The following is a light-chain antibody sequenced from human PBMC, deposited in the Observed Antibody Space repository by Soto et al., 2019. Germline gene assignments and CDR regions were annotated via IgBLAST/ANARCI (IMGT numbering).Light chain of an antibody. CDR3: QVWDRSSDLEV. Sequence: SSELTQPPSVSVAPGKTARITCGGNNIGSKSVHWYQQKPGQAPVLVIYYDSDRPSGIPERFSGSNSGNAATLTISRVEAGDEADYYCQVWDRSSDLEVFGGGTKLTVL. J-gene: IGLJ3*02. CDR1: NIGSKS. CDR2: YDS. V-gene: IGLV3-21*04.